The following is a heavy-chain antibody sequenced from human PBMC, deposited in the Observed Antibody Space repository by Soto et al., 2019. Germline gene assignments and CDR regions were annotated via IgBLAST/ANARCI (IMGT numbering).Heavy chain of an antibody. D-gene: IGHD3-3*01. Sequence: GGSLRLSCAASGFTFSGSAMHWVRQASGKGLEWVGRIRSKANSYATAYAASVKGRFTISRDDSKNTAYLQMNSLKTEDTAVYYCTRQDYDFWSGPNMDVWGKGTTVTVSS. J-gene: IGHJ6*03. CDR3: TRQDYDFWSGPNMDV. V-gene: IGHV3-73*01. CDR2: IRSKANSYAT. CDR1: GFTFSGSA.